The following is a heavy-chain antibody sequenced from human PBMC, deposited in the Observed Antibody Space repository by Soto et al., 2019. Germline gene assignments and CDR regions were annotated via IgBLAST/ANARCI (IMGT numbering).Heavy chain of an antibody. CDR2: ISGSGANA. CDR3: ANWVEGSHVYFDY. Sequence: GGSLRLSCAASGFFFSGYAMTWARRAPGKGLEWVSSISGSGANAYYEDSVKGRFTISRDNSKSTLYLQMNSLRVEDTAVYYCANWVEGSHVYFDYWGRGTLVTVS. V-gene: IGHV3-23*01. CDR1: GFFFSGYA. D-gene: IGHD6-13*01. J-gene: IGHJ4*02.